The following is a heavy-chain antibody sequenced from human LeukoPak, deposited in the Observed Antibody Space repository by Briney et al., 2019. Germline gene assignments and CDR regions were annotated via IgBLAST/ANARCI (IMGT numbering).Heavy chain of an antibody. J-gene: IGHJ4*02. CDR2: ISWSSGSI. V-gene: IGHV3-9*01. D-gene: IGHD2-15*01. Sequence: PGGSLRLSCAASGFTFDDYAMHWARQAPGKGLESVSGISWSSGSIGYADSVKGRFTISRDNAKNSLYLQMNSLRAEDTALYYCAREVAQEGFDYWGQGTLVTVSS. CDR1: GFTFDDYA. CDR3: AREVAQEGFDY.